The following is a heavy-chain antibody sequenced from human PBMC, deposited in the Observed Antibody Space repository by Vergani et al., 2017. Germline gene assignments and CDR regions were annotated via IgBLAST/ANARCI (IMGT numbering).Heavy chain of an antibody. D-gene: IGHD1-26*01. Sequence: EVQLVESGGGLVKPGGSLRLSCAASGFTFSNAWMSWVRQAPGKGLEWVGRIKSKTDGGTTDYAAPVKGRFTISRDDSKNTLYLQMNSLKTEDTAVYYCTKVPPVGWEDQYYFDYWGQGTLVTVSS. CDR3: TKVPPVGWEDQYYFDY. J-gene: IGHJ4*02. CDR1: GFTFSNAW. CDR2: IKSKTDGGTT. V-gene: IGHV3-15*01.